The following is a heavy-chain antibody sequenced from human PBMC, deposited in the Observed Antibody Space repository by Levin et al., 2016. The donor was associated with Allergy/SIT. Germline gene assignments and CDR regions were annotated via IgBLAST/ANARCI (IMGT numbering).Heavy chain of an antibody. CDR2: ISWNSGSI. CDR3: AKGSDTQLWLLDY. Sequence: GGSLRLSCAASGFTFDDYAMHWVRQAPGKGLEWVSGISWNSGSIGYADSVKGRFTISRDNAKNSLYLQMNSLRAEDTALYYCAKGSDTQLWLLDYWGQGTLVTVSS. V-gene: IGHV3-9*01. J-gene: IGHJ4*02. CDR1: GFTFDDYA. D-gene: IGHD5-18*01.